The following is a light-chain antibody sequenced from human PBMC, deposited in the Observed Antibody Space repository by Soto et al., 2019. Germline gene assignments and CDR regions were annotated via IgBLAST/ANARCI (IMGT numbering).Light chain of an antibody. Sequence: QLVLTQSPSASASLGASVKLTCTQSSGHSSYAIAWHQQQPEKGPRYLMKLNSDGSHSKGDGIPDRFSGSSSGAERYLTISSLQSEDEADYYCQTWGTDIVVFGGGTKLTVL. CDR2: LNSDGSH. CDR3: QTWGTDIVV. J-gene: IGLJ2*01. CDR1: SGHSSYA. V-gene: IGLV4-69*01.